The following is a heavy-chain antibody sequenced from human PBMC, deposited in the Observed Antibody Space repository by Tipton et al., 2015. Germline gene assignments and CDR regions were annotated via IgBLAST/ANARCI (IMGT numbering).Heavy chain of an antibody. CDR3: ACQDYDSLTRDYQTVDY. CDR1: GGSISSHY. V-gene: IGHV4-59*08. Sequence: TLSLTCTVSGGSISSHYWSWIRQSPGKGLEWIGYISYSGTTNYNPSLNSRVTMSRDTSKNQFSLKLTSVTAADTAVYYCACQDYDSLTRDYQTVDYWGQGTLVTVSS. D-gene: IGHD3-9*01. CDR2: ISYSGTT. J-gene: IGHJ4*02.